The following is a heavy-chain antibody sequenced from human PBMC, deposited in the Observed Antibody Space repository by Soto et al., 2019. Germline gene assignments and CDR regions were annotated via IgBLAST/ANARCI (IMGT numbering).Heavy chain of an antibody. CDR1: GYSFTSYW. Sequence: PGESLKISCKGSGYSFTSYWIGWVRQMPGKCFEWMGIIYPGYSVTRYSPSFQGQVTISADKSISTAYLQWSSLKASDTAMYYCARAQDRDPAPVYFDYWGQGTLVTVSS. CDR2: IYPGYSVT. V-gene: IGHV5-51*01. J-gene: IGHJ4*02. CDR3: ARAQDRDPAPVYFDY.